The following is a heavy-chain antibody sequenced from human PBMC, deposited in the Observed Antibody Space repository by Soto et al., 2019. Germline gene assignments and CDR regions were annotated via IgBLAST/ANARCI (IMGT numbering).Heavy chain of an antibody. CDR3: ARSAPFSYAALEYLYYMGV. Sequence: QVQLVQSGAEVKKPGASVKVSCKASGYIFTSYNINWVRQAAGHGLEWMGWVNPDSGHTVYAQKFQGRGTMTRDTSLGTAHKEVRSLTPEDTAVYYCARSAPFSYAALEYLYYMGVWGKGASVTVSS. CDR1: GYIFTSYN. CDR2: VNPDSGHT. J-gene: IGHJ6*03. V-gene: IGHV1-8*02. D-gene: IGHD3-16*01.